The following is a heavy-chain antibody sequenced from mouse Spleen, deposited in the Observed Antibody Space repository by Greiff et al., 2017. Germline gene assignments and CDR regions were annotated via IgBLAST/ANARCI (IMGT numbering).Heavy chain of an antibody. CDR3: ARSTMITTAWFAY. J-gene: IGHJ3*01. D-gene: IGHD2-4*01. CDR1: GFTFSSYA. V-gene: IGHV5-9-3*01. CDR2: ISSGGGNT. Sequence: EVQLVESGGGLVKLGGSLKLSCAASGFTFSSYAMSWVRQTPEKRLEWVATISSGGGNTYYPDSVKGRFTISRDNAKNTLYLQMSSLNSEDTAVYYCARSTMITTAWFAYWGQGTLVTVSA.